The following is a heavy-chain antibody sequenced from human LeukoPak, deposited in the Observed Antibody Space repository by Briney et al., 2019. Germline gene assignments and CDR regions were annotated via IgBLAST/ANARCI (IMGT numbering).Heavy chain of an antibody. CDR1: GGSISSGSYY. Sequence: MPSETLSLTCTVSGGSISSGSYYWSWIRQPAGKGLEWIGRIYTSGSTNYNPSLKSRVTISVDTSKNQFSLKLSSVTAADTAVYYCARDTWFGELLSGPPWGQGTLVTVSS. CDR2: IYTSGST. V-gene: IGHV4-61*02. CDR3: ARDTWFGELLSGPP. D-gene: IGHD3-10*01. J-gene: IGHJ5*02.